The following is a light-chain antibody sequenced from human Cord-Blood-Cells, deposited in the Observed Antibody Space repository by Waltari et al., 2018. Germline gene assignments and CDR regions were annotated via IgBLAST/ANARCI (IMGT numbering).Light chain of an antibody. V-gene: IGLV2-14*01. Sequence: QSALTQPASVSGSPGQSITIPCTGTGSAVGGFNYVSWYQQHPGKAPKLMIYDVSNRPSGVSNRFSGSKSGNTASLTISGLQAEDEADYYCSSYTSSSTLVVFGGGTKLTVL. CDR2: DVS. CDR3: SSYTSSSTLVV. J-gene: IGLJ2*01. CDR1: GSAVGGFNY.